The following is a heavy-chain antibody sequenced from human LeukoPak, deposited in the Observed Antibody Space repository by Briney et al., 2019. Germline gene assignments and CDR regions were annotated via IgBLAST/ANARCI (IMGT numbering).Heavy chain of an antibody. J-gene: IGHJ6*03. D-gene: IGHD6-19*01. CDR1: GYTFTSYG. V-gene: IGHV1-18*01. CDR3: ARVEAHSSGWYDVSDYYMDV. CDR2: ISAYNGNT. Sequence: ASVKVSCKASGYTFTSYGISWVPQAPGQGLEWMGWISAYNGNTNYAQKLQGRVTMTTDTSTSTAYMELRSLRSDDTAVYYCARVEAHSSGWYDVSDYYMDVWGKGTTVTVSS.